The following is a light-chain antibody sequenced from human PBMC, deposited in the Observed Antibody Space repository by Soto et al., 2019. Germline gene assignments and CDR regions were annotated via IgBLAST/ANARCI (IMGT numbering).Light chain of an antibody. CDR3: LHRMNWPLT. CDR2: DAS. Sequence: EMVMTKSPGTLSLSPRDRATLSCRASETVSSYLLWYQQKPGQDPRLLIYDASERATGIPARFSGSGSETDFTLTISSLEPEDFGVYYCLHRMNWPLTFGQGARLEIK. V-gene: IGKV3-11*01. J-gene: IGKJ5*01. CDR1: ETVSSY.